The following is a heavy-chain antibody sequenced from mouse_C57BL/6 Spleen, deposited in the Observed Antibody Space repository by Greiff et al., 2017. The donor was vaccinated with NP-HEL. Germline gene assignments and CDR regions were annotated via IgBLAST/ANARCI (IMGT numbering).Heavy chain of an antibody. D-gene: IGHD3-3*01. CDR2: IDPSDSYT. Sequence: QVQLKQSGAELVKPGASVKLSCKASGYTFTSYWMQWVKQRPGQGLEWIGEIDPSDSYTNYNQKFKGKATLTVDTSSSTAYMQLSSLTSEDSAVYYCARGGDEGYFDVWGTGTTVTVSS. CDR3: ARGGDEGYFDV. V-gene: IGHV1-50*01. CDR1: GYTFTSYW. J-gene: IGHJ1*03.